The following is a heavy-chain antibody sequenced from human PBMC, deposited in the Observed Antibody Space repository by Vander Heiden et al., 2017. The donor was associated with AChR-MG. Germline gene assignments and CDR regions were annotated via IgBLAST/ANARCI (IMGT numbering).Heavy chain of an antibody. CDR1: GGPISSYY. V-gene: IGHV4-4*07. D-gene: IGHD3-10*01. CDR2: IYTSGST. J-gene: IGHJ6*02. Sequence: QVQLQESGPGLVKPSETLSLTCTVSGGPISSYYWSWIRQPAGKGLEWIGRIYTSGSTNYNPSLKSRVTMSVDTSKNQFSLKLSSVTAADTAVYYCARVADGSGSYYYYYGMDVWGQGTTVTVSS. CDR3: ARVADGSGSYYYYYGMDV.